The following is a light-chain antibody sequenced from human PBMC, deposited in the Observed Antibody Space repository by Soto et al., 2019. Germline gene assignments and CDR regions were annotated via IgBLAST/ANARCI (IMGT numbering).Light chain of an antibody. V-gene: IGLV2-23*01. CDR2: EGS. J-gene: IGLJ2*01. Sequence: QSALTQPASVSGSPGQSITISCTGTSTAVGSYNLVSWYQQHPGKAPKLIIYEGSRRPSGVSNRFSGSKSGNTASLTISGLQAEDEADYYCCSYASTGTHVVFGGGTKLTVL. CDR3: CSYASTGTHVV. CDR1: STAVGSYNL.